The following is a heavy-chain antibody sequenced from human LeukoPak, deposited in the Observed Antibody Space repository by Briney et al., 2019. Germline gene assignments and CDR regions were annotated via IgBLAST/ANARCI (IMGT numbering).Heavy chain of an antibody. V-gene: IGHV3-15*01. CDR1: GFTFSNAW. CDR2: IKSKTDGGTT. J-gene: IGHJ4*02. CDR3: TTDTYYYGSGSHGY. D-gene: IGHD3-10*01. Sequence: GGSLRLSCAASGFTFSNAWMSWVRQAPGKGLEWVGRIKSKTDGGTTDYVAPVKGRFTISGDDSKNTLYLQMNSLKTEDTAVYYCTTDTYYYGSGSHGYWGQGTLVTVSS.